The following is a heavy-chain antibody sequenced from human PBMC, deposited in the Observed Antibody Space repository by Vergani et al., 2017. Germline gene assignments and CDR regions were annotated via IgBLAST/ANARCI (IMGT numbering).Heavy chain of an antibody. CDR1: GGSISSGGYS. CDR3: ARDRGWNYGGWFDP. CDR2: IYHSGRT. J-gene: IGHJ5*02. V-gene: IGHV4-30-2*01. D-gene: IGHD1-7*01. Sequence: QLQLQESGSGLVKPSQTLSLTCAVSGGSISSGGYSWSWIRQPPGKGLEWIGYIYHSGRTYYNPSLKSRVTISVDRSKNQFSLKLSSVTAADTAVYYCARDRGWNYGGWFDPWGQGTLVTVSS.